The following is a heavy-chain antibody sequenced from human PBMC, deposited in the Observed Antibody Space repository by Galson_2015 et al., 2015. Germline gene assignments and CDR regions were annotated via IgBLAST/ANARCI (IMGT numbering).Heavy chain of an antibody. V-gene: IGHV3-49*03. D-gene: IGHD2-15*01. CDR1: GFTFADYA. CDR3: TSIRGGGSSEPYYFDY. Sequence: SLRLSCAASGFTFADYAMSWSRPAPGKGLEWVGFIRSKDYGGTTEYAASVKGRFTISRDDSKSIAYLQMNSLTTEDTAVYYCTSIRGGGSSEPYYFDYWGQGTLVTVSS. J-gene: IGHJ4*02. CDR2: IRSKDYGGTT.